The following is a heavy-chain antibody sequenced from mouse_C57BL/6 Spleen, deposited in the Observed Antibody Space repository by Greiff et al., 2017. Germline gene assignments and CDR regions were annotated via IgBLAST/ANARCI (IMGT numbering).Heavy chain of an antibody. Sequence: VKLQQPGAELVRPGSSVKLSCKASGYTFTSYWMDWVKQRPGQGLEWIGNIYPSDSETHYNQKFKDKATLTVDKSSSTAYMQLSSLTSEDSAVYYCARSQTAQATWGFAYWGQGTLVTVSA. CDR2: IYPSDSET. V-gene: IGHV1-61*01. CDR1: GYTFTSYW. CDR3: ARSQTAQATWGFAY. D-gene: IGHD3-2*02. J-gene: IGHJ3*01.